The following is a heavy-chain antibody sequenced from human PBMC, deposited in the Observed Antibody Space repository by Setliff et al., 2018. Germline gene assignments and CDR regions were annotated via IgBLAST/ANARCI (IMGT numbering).Heavy chain of an antibody. CDR3: ARGAREIYYYFDYMDV. CDR2: VHPDGST. D-gene: IGHD1-26*01. V-gene: IGHV4-4*07. J-gene: IGHJ6*03. Sequence: SETLSLTCTVSGGSLSADYXWSWIRQPAGKGLEWIGHVHPDGSTNYNPSLKSRVTMSADTSNNQFSLNLRSVTAADTAVYYCARGAREIYYYFDYMDVWGKGTTVTVSS. CDR1: GGSLSADY.